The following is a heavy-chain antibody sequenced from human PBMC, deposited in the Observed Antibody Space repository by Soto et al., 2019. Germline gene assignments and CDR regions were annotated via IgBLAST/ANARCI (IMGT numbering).Heavy chain of an antibody. V-gene: IGHV1-46*01. D-gene: IGHD6-19*01. J-gene: IGHJ4*02. CDR1: GYTFTSYY. CDR3: ARGNNRRPGIAVAGLGY. Sequence: QVQLVQSGAEVKKPGASVKVSCKASGYTFTSYYMPWVRQAPGQGLEWLGVINPSGGSTTYAQKFQGRVTMTRDTSTSTVYMELSSLRSEDTAVYYCARGNNRRPGIAVAGLGYWGQGTLVTVSS. CDR2: INPSGGST.